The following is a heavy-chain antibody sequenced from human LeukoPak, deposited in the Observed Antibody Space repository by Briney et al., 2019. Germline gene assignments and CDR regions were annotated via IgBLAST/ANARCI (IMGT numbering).Heavy chain of an antibody. J-gene: IGHJ6*03. CDR1: GGTFSSYA. D-gene: IGHD1-14*01. V-gene: IGHV1-69*05. CDR2: IIPIFGTA. CDR3: AREPGRDYYYYMDV. Sequence: GSSVKVSCKASGGTFSSYAISWVRQAPGQGLEWMGRIIPIFGTANYAQKFQGRVTITTDGSTSTAYMELSSLRSEDTAVYYCAREPGRDYYYYMDVWGKGTTVTVSS.